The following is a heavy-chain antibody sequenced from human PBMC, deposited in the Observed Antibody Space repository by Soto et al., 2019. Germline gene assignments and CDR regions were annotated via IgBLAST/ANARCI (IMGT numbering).Heavy chain of an antibody. CDR1: GGTFSSYT. D-gene: IGHD2-15*01. J-gene: IGHJ3*02. V-gene: IGHV1-69*04. CDR3: ARDKGVVAANDAFDI. Sequence: SVKVSCKASGGTFSSYTISWVRQAPGQGLEWMGRLIPILGIANYAQKFQGRVTITADKSTSTAYMELSSLRSEDTAVYYCARDKGVVAANDAFDIWGQGTMVTVSS. CDR2: LIPILGIA.